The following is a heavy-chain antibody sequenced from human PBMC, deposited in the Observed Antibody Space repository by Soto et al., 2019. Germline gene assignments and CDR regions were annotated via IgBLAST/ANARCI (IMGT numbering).Heavy chain of an antibody. J-gene: IGHJ5*02. D-gene: IGHD3-22*01. CDR2: IYWDDDK. CDR3: AHSADYYDSSGYYVNWFDP. CDR1: GFSLITSGLG. V-gene: IGHV2-5*02. Sequence: SGPTLVNPTQTLTLTFTFSGFSLITSGLGVGWIRQPPGKALEWLALIYWDDDKRYSPSLKSRLTITKDTSKNQVVLTMTNMDPVDTATYYCAHSADYYDSSGYYVNWFDPWGQGTLVTVSS.